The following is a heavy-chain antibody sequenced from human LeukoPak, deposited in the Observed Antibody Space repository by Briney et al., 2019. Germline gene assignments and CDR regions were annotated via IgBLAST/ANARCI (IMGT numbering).Heavy chain of an antibody. CDR1: GFTFDDYG. Sequence: GGSLRLSCAASGFTFDDYGMSWVRQAPGKGLEWVSGINWNGGSTGYADSVKGRFTISRDNAKNSLYLQMNSLRAEDTALYYCAREDDYYGSGSYYTVDYWGQGTLVTVSS. D-gene: IGHD3-10*01. J-gene: IGHJ4*02. V-gene: IGHV3-20*04. CDR3: AREDDYYGSGSYYTVDY. CDR2: INWNGGST.